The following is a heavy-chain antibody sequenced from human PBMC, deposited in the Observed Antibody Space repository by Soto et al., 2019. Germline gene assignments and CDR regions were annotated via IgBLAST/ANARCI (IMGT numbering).Heavy chain of an antibody. V-gene: IGHV3-15*07. J-gene: IGHJ4*02. D-gene: IGHD3-22*01. CDR3: TTEGLNYHDSSGYYDLYYFDY. CDR1: GFTFSNAW. CDR2: IKSKTDGGTT. Sequence: GGCLRLSCAASGFTFSNAWMNWVRQAPGKGLEWVGRIKSKTDGGTTDYAAPVKGRFTISRDDSKNTLYLQMNSLKTEDTAVYYCTTEGLNYHDSSGYYDLYYFDYWGQGTLVTGSS.